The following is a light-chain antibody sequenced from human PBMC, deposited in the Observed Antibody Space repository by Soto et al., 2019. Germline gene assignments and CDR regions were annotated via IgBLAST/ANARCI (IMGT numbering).Light chain of an antibody. Sequence: QSVLTQPPSASGSPGQSVTISCTGISSDVGGYNSVSWYQQHPGKAPKLMIYEVSKRPSGVPDRFSGSKSGDTASLTVSGLQAEDEAEYYCSSYAGSDNYVVFGGGTKVTVL. CDR3: SSYAGSDNYVV. V-gene: IGLV2-8*01. CDR2: EVS. CDR1: SSDVGGYNS. J-gene: IGLJ2*01.